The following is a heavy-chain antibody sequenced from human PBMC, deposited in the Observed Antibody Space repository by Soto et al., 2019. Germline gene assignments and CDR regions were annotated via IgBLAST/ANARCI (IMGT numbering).Heavy chain of an antibody. CDR2: ISYDGSNK. Sequence: ESVGGVVQPGRSLRPSCAASGFTFGSYAMHWVRQAPGKGLEWVAVISYDGSNKYYADSVKGRFTVSRDDSKNTLYLQMNSLRTEDTAVYYCVRASGMDVWGQGTTVTVSS. J-gene: IGHJ6*02. CDR3: VRASGMDV. V-gene: IGHV3-30-3*01. CDR1: GFTFGSYA.